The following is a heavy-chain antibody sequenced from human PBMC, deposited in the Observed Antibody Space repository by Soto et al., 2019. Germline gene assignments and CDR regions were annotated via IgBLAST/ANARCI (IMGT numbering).Heavy chain of an antibody. D-gene: IGHD4-17*01. CDR3: AREMTTVTNYYYGMDV. V-gene: IGHV4-59*12. J-gene: IGHJ6*02. CDR1: GGYIRSYY. CDR2: IYYSGST. Sequence: SDTLSLTCTVSGGYIRSYYWSWLRPPPGKGLEWIGYIYYSGSTNYNPSLKSRVTISVDTSKNQFSLKLSSVTAADTAVYYCAREMTTVTNYYYGMDVWGQGTTVTVSS.